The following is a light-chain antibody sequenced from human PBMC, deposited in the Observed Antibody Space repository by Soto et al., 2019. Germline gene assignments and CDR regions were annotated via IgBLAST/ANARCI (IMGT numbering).Light chain of an antibody. Sequence: ILLTQSPSSLSASVGDRVTITCRASQGIDTSLAWYQQKPWKAPKLLIYEASTLKSGVPTRFSGSGSGTEFTLIISRLQPDDSATYYCQQYNSYSLTFGGGTKVDIK. V-gene: IGKV1-5*03. CDR3: QQYNSYSLT. CDR2: EAS. CDR1: QGIDTS. J-gene: IGKJ4*01.